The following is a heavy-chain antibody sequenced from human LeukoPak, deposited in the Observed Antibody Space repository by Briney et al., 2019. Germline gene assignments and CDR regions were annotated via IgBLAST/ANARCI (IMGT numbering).Heavy chain of an antibody. D-gene: IGHD3-16*01. J-gene: IGHJ4*02. CDR2: VDPEDGET. CDR1: GYTFTDYY. V-gene: IGHV1-69-2*01. CDR3: ATTQGDGPDY. Sequence: ASVKVSCKPSGYTFTDYYIHWVQQAPGNGLDWMGRVDPEDGETLYAEKFQGRVSFITDSSTDTAYMELSTLRSEDTAVYYCATTQGDGPDYWGQGTLVTVSS.